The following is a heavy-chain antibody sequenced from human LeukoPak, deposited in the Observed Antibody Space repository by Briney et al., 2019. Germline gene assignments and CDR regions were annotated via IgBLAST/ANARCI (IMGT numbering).Heavy chain of an antibody. J-gene: IGHJ4*02. V-gene: IGHV3-7*01. D-gene: IGHD3-10*01. Sequence: PGGSLRLSCAASGFTVSSNYMSWVRQAPGKGLEWVANIKQDGSEKYYVDSVKGRFTISRDNAKNSLYLQMNSLRAEDTAVYYCARDYYGSGSPSDYWGQGTLVTVSS. CDR3: ARDYYGSGSPSDY. CDR1: GFTVSSNY. CDR2: IKQDGSEK.